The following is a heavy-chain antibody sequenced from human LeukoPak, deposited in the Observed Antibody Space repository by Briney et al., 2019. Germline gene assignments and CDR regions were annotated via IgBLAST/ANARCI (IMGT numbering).Heavy chain of an antibody. CDR3: ATLGSYSSSWYGAYFDY. J-gene: IGHJ4*02. V-gene: IGHV1-24*01. CDR1: GYTLTKLS. Sequence: ASVTVSCKVSGYTLTKLSMHWVRQAPGKGLEWMGGFDPEDGETIYAQKFQGRVTMTEDTSTDTAHMELSSLRSEDTAVYYCATLGSYSSSWYGAYFDYWGQGTLITVSS. CDR2: FDPEDGET. D-gene: IGHD6-13*01.